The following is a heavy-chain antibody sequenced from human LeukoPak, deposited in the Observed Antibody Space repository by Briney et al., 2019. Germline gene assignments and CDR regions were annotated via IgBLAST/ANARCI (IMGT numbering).Heavy chain of an antibody. CDR2: INPSGGST. CDR3: ARDRGIQVATYYMDV. J-gene: IGHJ6*03. D-gene: IGHD5-12*01. V-gene: IGHV1-46*01. CDR1: GYTFTSYY. Sequence: GASVKVSCKASGYTFTSYYMHWVRQAPGQGLEWMGIINPSGGSTSYAQKFQGRVTMTRDMSTSTVYMELSSLRSEDTAVYYCARDRGIQVATYYMDVWGKGTTVTVSS.